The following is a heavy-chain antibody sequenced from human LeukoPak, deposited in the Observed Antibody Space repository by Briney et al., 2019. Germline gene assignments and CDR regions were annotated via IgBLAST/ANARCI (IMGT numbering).Heavy chain of an antibody. CDR2: INWNGGST. Sequence: PGGSLRLSCAASGFTFDDYGMSWVRQAPGKGLEWVSGINWNGGSTGYADSVKGRFTISRDNAKNSLYLQMNSLRAEDTALYYCARSIKWASKPPHGDYWGQGTLVTVSS. CDR3: ARSIKWASKPPHGDY. V-gene: IGHV3-20*04. D-gene: IGHD1-26*01. J-gene: IGHJ4*02. CDR1: GFTFDDYG.